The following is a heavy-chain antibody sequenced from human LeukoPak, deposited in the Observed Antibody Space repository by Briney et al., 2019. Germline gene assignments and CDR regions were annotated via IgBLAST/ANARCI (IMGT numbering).Heavy chain of an antibody. D-gene: IGHD5-18*01. CDR3: ARGRGGYSYEAYYYYYMDV. V-gene: IGHV1-8*03. Sequence: ASVRVSCKASGYTFTSYDINWVRQATGQGLEWMGWMNPNSGNTGYAQKFQGRVTITRNTSISTAYMELSSLRSEDTAVYYCARGRGGYSYEAYYYYYMDVWGKGTTVTASS. J-gene: IGHJ6*03. CDR2: MNPNSGNT. CDR1: GYTFTSYD.